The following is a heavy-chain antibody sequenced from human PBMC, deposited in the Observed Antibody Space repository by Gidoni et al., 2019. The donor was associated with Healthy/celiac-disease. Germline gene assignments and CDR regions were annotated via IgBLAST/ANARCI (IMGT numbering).Heavy chain of an antibody. Sequence: QVQLRESGPGLVKPSQTLSLTCTVSGVSNSSGGYYWSWIRQPPGKGLEWIGYIYYSGSTYSNPSLKSRVTISVDTSKNQFSLKLSSVTAADTAVYYCARAAIRGDYLNWFDPWGQGTLVTVSS. CDR3: ARAAIRGDYLNWFDP. CDR2: IYYSGST. J-gene: IGHJ5*02. V-gene: IGHV4-31*03. D-gene: IGHD4-17*01. CDR1: GVSNSSGGYY.